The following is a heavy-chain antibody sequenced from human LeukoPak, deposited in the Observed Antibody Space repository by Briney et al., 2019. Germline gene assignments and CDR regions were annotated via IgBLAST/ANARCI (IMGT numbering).Heavy chain of an antibody. J-gene: IGHJ5*02. V-gene: IGHV4-59*08. D-gene: IGHD3-22*01. CDR3: ARLDRSGYEMGGTWFDP. CDR1: GASIRSSY. Sequence: SETLSLTCTVSGASIRSSYWSWLRQPPGKGLEWFGYIYYTGSTNSNPSLKSRVTVSVDTSKNQFSLKLNSMTAADTAIYYWARLDRSGYEMGGTWFDPWGQGTLVTVSS. CDR2: IYYTGST.